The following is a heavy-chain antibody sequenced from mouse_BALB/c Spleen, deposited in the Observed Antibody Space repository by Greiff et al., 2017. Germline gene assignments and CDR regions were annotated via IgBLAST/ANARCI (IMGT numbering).Heavy chain of an antibody. V-gene: IGHV1-69*02. D-gene: IGHD2-14*01. CDR1: GYTFTSYW. CDR3: TRKDYRYVAMDY. J-gene: IGHJ2*01. Sequence: QVQLQQPGAELVRPGASVKLSCKASGYTFTSYWINWVKQRPGQGLEWIGNIYPSDSYTNYNQKFKDKATLTVDKSSSTAYMQLSSPTSEDSAVYYCTRKDYRYVAMDYWGQGTTLTVSS. CDR2: IYPSDSYT.